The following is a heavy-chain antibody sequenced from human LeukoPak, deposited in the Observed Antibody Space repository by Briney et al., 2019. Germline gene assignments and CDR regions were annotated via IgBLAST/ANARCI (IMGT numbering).Heavy chain of an antibody. Sequence: GASVKVSCKASCYTFTSYCISWVRQAPGQGLEWMGLISAYNGNTNYAQNLQGRVTMTTYTSTSTYCLELRTLRSDDTAVYYCARDPRSYYDSAIAFDYWGQGTLVTVSS. CDR2: ISAYNGNT. D-gene: IGHD3-22*01. V-gene: IGHV1-18*01. CDR3: ARDPRSYYDSAIAFDY. CDR1: CYTFTSYC. J-gene: IGHJ4*02.